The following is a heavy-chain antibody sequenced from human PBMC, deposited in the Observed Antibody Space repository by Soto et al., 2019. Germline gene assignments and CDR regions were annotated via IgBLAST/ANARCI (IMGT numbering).Heavy chain of an antibody. V-gene: IGHV3-48*01. J-gene: IGHJ6*03. CDR2: ISSSSGTI. Sequence: GGSLRLSCAASGLIFSSYSMNWVRQAPGKGLEWVSYISSSSGTIYYADSVKGRFTISRDNAKNSLYLQMNSLRAEDTAMYYCARVFVVVPAARAYYYYYMDVWGKGTTVTVSS. CDR1: GLIFSSYS. D-gene: IGHD2-2*01. CDR3: ARVFVVVPAARAYYYYYMDV.